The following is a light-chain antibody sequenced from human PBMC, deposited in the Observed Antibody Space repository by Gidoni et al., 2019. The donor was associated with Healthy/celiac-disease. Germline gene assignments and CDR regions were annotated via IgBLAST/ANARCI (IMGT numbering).Light chain of an antibody. V-gene: IGKV1-39*01. CDR1: QSISSY. CDR3: QQSYSTPPT. J-gene: IGKJ2*01. Sequence: DIQMPQSPSSLSASVGDRVTITCGASQSISSYLNWYQQKPGKAPKLLIYAASSLQSGVPSRFSGSGSGTDFTLTISSLQPEDFATYYCQQSYSTPPTFGQGTKLEIK. CDR2: AAS.